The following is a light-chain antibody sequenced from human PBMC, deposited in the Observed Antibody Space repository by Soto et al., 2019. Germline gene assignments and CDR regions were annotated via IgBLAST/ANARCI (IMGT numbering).Light chain of an antibody. CDR1: QDISNY. V-gene: IGKV1-33*01. Sequence: DIQMTDSPSSLSASVGDRVTITCQASQDISNYLNLYQQKPGKAPKLLIYDASNLETGVPSRFSGSGSGTDFTFTISSLQPEDIATYYCQQYDNLPTFGQGTRLEIK. J-gene: IGKJ5*01. CDR2: DAS. CDR3: QQYDNLPT.